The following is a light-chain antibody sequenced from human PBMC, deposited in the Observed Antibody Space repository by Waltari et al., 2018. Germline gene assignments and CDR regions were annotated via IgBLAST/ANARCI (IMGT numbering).Light chain of an antibody. J-gene: IGKJ2*01. Sequence: DVQMTQSPSFLSAAVGDRVTITCRTSQSISIYLNWYQQRPGKAPKFLIYAASSLQSGVPSRFSCSGSWTDFTLTISSLQPEDFATYYCHQGYSIPVTFGQGTKLEI. CDR3: HQGYSIPVT. CDR1: QSISIY. V-gene: IGKV1-39*01. CDR2: AAS.